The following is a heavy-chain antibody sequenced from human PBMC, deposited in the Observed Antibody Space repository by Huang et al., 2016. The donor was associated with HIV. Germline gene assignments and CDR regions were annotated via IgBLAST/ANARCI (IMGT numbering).Heavy chain of an antibody. CDR2: IIPIVGTA. D-gene: IGHD3-22*01. J-gene: IGHJ4*02. CDR3: ARARGYYDSSVSYYFDY. Sequence: QVQLVQSGAEVKKPGSSVKVSCKASGGTFSSYAISWVRKAPGQGLEWMGGIIPIVGTANYAQKFQGRVTITADESTSTAYMELSSLRSEDTAVYYCARARGYYDSSVSYYFDYWGQGTLVTVSS. V-gene: IGHV1-69*13. CDR1: GGTFSSYA.